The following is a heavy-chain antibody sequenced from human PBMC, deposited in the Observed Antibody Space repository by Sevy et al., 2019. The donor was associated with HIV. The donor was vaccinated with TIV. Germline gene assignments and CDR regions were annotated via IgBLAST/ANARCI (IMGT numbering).Heavy chain of an antibody. J-gene: IGHJ5*01. Sequence: AGSLRLSCAASGFPFSSCSMNWVRQAPGKALEWVSSISSSSGYIYYADSVKGRFTISRDNAKNSLYLQMNSLRAEDTAVYYCARDIPFDTVDIVSTTKGVFDSWGQGTLVTVSS. V-gene: IGHV3-21*01. CDR3: ARDIPFDTVDIVSTTKGVFDS. D-gene: IGHD5-12*01. CDR2: ISSSSGYI. CDR1: GFPFSSCS.